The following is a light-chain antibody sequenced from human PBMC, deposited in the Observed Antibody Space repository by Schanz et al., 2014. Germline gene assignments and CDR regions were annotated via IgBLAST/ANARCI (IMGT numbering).Light chain of an antibody. CDR3: HQYYISPLT. J-gene: IGKJ4*01. Sequence: DIVMTQSPDSLAVSLGERATIHCKSSHSVLHSFHNRDYLGWYQQKPGQPPKLIICWASDRESGVPDRFSASGSGTDFTLTNNRLQAEDVAFYYCHQYYISPLTFGGGTKVQSK. CDR2: WAS. CDR1: HSVLHSFHNRDY. V-gene: IGKV4-1*01.